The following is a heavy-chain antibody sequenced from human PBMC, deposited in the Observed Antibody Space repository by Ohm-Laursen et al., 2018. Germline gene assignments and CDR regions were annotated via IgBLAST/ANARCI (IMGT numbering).Heavy chain of an antibody. D-gene: IGHD3-22*01. J-gene: IGHJ4*02. Sequence: SLRLSCAASGFTFSSYAMSWVRQAPGKGLEWVSAISGSGGSTYYADSVKGRFTISRDNSKNTLYLQMNSLRAEDTAVYYCARDYYDSSGYGRAFDYWGQGTLVTVSS. V-gene: IGHV3-23*01. CDR1: GFTFSSYA. CDR3: ARDYYDSSGYGRAFDY. CDR2: ISGSGGST.